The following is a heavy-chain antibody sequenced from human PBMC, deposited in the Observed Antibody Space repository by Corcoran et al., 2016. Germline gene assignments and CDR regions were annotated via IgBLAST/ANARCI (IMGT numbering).Heavy chain of an antibody. CDR1: GGSFSGYY. D-gene: IGHD2-15*01. CDR2: INHSGST. Sequence: QVQLQQWGAGLLKPSETLSLTCAVYGGSFSGYYWSWIRQPPGKGLEWIGEINHSGSTNYNPSLKSRVTISVDTSKNQFSLKLSSVTAADTAVYYCAGRPYCSGGSCYSIDYWGQGTWSPSPQ. V-gene: IGHV4-34*01. J-gene: IGHJ4*02. CDR3: AGRPYCSGGSCYSIDY.